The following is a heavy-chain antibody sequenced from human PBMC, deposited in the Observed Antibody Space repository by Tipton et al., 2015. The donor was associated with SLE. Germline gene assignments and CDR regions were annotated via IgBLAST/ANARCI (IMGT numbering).Heavy chain of an antibody. Sequence: TLSLTCTVSGGSISSSNWWSWVRQPPGKGLEWIGEIYHSGSTNYNPSLKSRVTISVDKSKNQFSLKLSSVTAADTAVYYCARGPGLGVVVVTQSDWFDPWGQGTLVTVSS. D-gene: IGHD2-15*01. J-gene: IGHJ5*02. CDR1: GGSISSSNW. V-gene: IGHV4-4*02. CDR2: IYHSGST. CDR3: ARGPGLGVVVVTQSDWFDP.